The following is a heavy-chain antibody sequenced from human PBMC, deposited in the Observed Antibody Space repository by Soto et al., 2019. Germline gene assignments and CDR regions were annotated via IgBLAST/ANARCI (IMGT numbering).Heavy chain of an antibody. Sequence: ASVKVSCKASGYTFTSYYMHWVRQAPGQGLEWMGIINPSGGSTSYAQKFQGRVTMTRDTSTSTVYMELSSLRSEDTAVYYCARHAITFGGVIASLYYFDYWGQGTLVTV. CDR2: INPSGGST. D-gene: IGHD3-16*02. J-gene: IGHJ4*02. CDR3: ARHAITFGGVIASLYYFDY. CDR1: GYTFTSYY. V-gene: IGHV1-46*01.